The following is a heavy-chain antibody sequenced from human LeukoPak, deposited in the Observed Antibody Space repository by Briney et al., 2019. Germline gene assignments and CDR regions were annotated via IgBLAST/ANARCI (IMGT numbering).Heavy chain of an antibody. V-gene: IGHV4-59*01. CDR1: GGSISSYY. CDR3: ARDATKWHNWFGP. CDR2: IYYSGST. Sequence: SETLSLTCTVSGGSISSYYWSWIRQPPGKGLEWIGYIYYSGSTNYNPSLKSRVTISVDTSKNQFSLKLSSVTAADTAVYYCARDATKWHNWFGPWGQGTLVTVSS. D-gene: IGHD1-26*01. J-gene: IGHJ5*02.